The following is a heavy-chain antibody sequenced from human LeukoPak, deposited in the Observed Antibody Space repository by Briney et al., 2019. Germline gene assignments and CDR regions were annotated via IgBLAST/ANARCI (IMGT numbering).Heavy chain of an antibody. Sequence: GGSLRLSCAASAFTFSSYGMSWVRQAPGKGLEWVSAISGSGGSAYYADSVKGRFTISRDNSKNTLYLQMNSLRAEDTAVYYCAKSQGYGDYNDAFDIWGQGTMVTVSS. J-gene: IGHJ3*02. D-gene: IGHD4-17*01. V-gene: IGHV3-23*01. CDR1: AFTFSSYG. CDR3: AKSQGYGDYNDAFDI. CDR2: ISGSGGSA.